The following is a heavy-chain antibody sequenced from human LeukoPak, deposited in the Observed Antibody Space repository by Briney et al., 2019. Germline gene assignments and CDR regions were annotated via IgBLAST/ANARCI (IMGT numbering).Heavy chain of an antibody. CDR3: ASGSGDYGDPFDY. CDR1: GFNLSSYT. Sequence: GGSLRLSCAASGFNLSSYTVSWVRQAPGKGLEWVSSISSDGSYKFYADSVTGRFTISRDNAKNTLYLQMNSLRAEDTAVYYCASGSGDYGDPFDYWGQETLVTVSS. D-gene: IGHD4-17*01. J-gene: IGHJ4*02. CDR2: ISSDGSYK. V-gene: IGHV3-21*01.